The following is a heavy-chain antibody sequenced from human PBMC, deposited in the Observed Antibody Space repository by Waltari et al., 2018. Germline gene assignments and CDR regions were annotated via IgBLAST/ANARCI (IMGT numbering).Heavy chain of an antibody. CDR3: ARRPPGGDSSSFQH. CDR2: MNPNTGNT. J-gene: IGHJ1*01. Sequence: QVQLVQSGAEVKKPGASVTVSCKASGYTFTTYDINWVRQATGQGLEWMGWMNPNTGNTGYAQKFQGRLSITRDPSISTVYMELTSLRSDDTAVYYCARRPPGGDSSSFQHWGQGTLVTVSS. CDR1: GYTFTTYD. D-gene: IGHD6-19*01. V-gene: IGHV1-8*03.